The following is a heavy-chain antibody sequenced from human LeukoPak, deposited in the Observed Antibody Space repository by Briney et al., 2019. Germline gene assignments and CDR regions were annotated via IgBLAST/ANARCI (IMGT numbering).Heavy chain of an antibody. D-gene: IGHD2-2*01. CDR1: GYTFTTYD. Sequence: ASVKVPCKASGYTFTTYDINWVRQATGQGLEWMGWMNPNSGNTGYAQKFQGRITMTWNTSISTAYMELSSLRSEDTAVYYCARWADCSSTSCYDGIDYWGQGTLVTVSS. CDR2: MNPNSGNT. CDR3: ARWADCSSTSCYDGIDY. V-gene: IGHV1-8*01. J-gene: IGHJ4*02.